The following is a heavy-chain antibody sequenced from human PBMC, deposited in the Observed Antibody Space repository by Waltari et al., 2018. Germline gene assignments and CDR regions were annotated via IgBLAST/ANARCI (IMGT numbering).Heavy chain of an antibody. V-gene: IGHV3-73*01. D-gene: IGHD7-27*01. CDR2: IRSRTKGDAT. CDR1: ALILSAYA. CDR3: IRPFEMGID. Sequence: EVQLVESGGALVQPGGSLELSLAASALILSAYAMHWVRQASGKGLEWVGRIRSRTKGDATAYAESVQGRFTISRDDSKNTAYLEMNSLKTDDTAVYYCIRPFEMGIDWGQGTLVTVSS. J-gene: IGHJ4*02.